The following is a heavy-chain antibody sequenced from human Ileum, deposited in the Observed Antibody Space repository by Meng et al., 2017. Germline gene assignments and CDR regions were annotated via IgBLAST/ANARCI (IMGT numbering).Heavy chain of an antibody. CDR3: ARGVVSGSHYNTY. Sequence: QVQLQESGPGLVKPSGTLSLTCAVSGGSISISIWWSWVRQPPEKGLEWIGEIHHSGTTNYSPSLKSRLTISVDKSKNQFSLKLQSVTAADTAVYFCARGVVSGSHYNTYWGQGILVTVSS. CDR1: GGSISISIW. D-gene: IGHD3-10*01. CDR2: IHHSGTT. V-gene: IGHV4-4*02. J-gene: IGHJ4*02.